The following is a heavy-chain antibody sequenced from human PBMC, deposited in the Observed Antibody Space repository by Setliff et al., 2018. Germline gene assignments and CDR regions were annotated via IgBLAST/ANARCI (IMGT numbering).Heavy chain of an antibody. CDR1: GLTFSSYA. CDR3: AKEFTVVVPAALALDV. Sequence: PGGSLRLSCAVSGLTFSSYAMNWVRQAPGKGLEWVSNINPAGAKTYYADSVKGRFTISRDNSKNTLYLQMNSLRAEDTAVYYCAKEFTVVVPAALALDVWGKGTTGTVSS. D-gene: IGHD2-2*01. V-gene: IGHV3-23*01. CDR2: INPAGAKT. J-gene: IGHJ6*04.